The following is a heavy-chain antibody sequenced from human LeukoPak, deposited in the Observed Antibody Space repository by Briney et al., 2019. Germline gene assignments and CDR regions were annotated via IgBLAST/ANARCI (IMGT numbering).Heavy chain of an antibody. V-gene: IGHV3-7*01. CDR1: GFTFSNYW. Sequence: GGSLRLSCAASGFTFSNYWMSWVGQAPGKGLEWVANIKEDGSEKYYVDSVKGRFTISRDNAKNSLYLQMNSLRAEDTAVYYCARGADWFDPWGQGTLVTVSS. D-gene: IGHD6-19*01. CDR3: ARGADWFDP. J-gene: IGHJ5*02. CDR2: IKEDGSEK.